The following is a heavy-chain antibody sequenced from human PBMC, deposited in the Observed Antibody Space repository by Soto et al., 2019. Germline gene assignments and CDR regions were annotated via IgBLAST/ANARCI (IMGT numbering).Heavy chain of an antibody. V-gene: IGHV3-33*01. J-gene: IGHJ4*02. CDR2: IWYDGSNK. D-gene: IGHD3-10*01. Sequence: QVQLVESGGGVVQPGRSLRLSCAASGFTFSSYGMHWVRQAPGKGLEWVAVIWYDGSNKYYADSVKGRFTISRDNSKNTLYLQMNSLRAEDTAVYCCARTSLHEDLLWFGELYVDYWGQGTLVTVSS. CDR1: GFTFSSYG. CDR3: ARTSLHEDLLWFGELYVDY.